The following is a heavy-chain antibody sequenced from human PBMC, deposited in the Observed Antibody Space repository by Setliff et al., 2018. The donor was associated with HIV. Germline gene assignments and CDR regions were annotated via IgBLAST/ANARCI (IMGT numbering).Heavy chain of an antibody. V-gene: IGHV4-59*01. CDR1: GGSISNYY. CDR2: ISYSGNT. CDR3: ARVGNNRLQFFDH. D-gene: IGHD5-12*01. J-gene: IGHJ4*02. Sequence: SETLSLTCTVSGGSISNYYWSWIRQPPGKGLEWIGYISYSGNTNYHPALRSRLTITRDTSKNQVSLQLRSVTSEDTAVYYCARVGNNRLQFFDHWGQGTLVTSPQ.